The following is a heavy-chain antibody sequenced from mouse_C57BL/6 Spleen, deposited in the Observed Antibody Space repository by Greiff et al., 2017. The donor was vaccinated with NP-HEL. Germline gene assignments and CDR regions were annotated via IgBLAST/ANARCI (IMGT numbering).Heavy chain of an antibody. D-gene: IGHD2-5*01. V-gene: IGHV1-22*01. CDR1: GYTFTDYN. CDR3: ARRRDSNYDFYAMDY. CDR2: INPNNGGT. J-gene: IGHJ4*01. Sequence: DVQLQESGPELVKPGASVKMSCKASGYTFTDYNMHWVKQSHGKSLEWIGYINPNNGGTSYNQKFKGKATLTVNKSSSTAYMELRSLTSEDSAVYYCARRRDSNYDFYAMDYWGQGTSVTVSS.